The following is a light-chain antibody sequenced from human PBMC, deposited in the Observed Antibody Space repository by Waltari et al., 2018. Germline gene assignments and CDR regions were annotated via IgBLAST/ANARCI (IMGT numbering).Light chain of an antibody. CDR3: QQYYTSPLT. CDR1: QSVLYTPNNKNY. CDR2: RAS. V-gene: IGKV4-1*01. Sequence: DIVMTQSPDSLAVSLGERATIKCKSSQSVLYTPNNKNYLAWYQPKPGQSPKRLIYRASTRESGGPDRCSGSGYGTDFTLTISSLQAEDVAVYYCQQYYTSPLTFGGGTKVEI. J-gene: IGKJ4*01.